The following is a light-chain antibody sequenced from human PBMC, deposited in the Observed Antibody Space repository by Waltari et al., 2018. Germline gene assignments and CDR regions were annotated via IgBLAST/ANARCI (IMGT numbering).Light chain of an antibody. CDR1: QSISSY. CDR3: QQSDSTPYT. J-gene: IGKJ2*01. CDR2: SAS. V-gene: IGKV1-39*01. Sequence: DIQMTQSPSSLSASVGDRVTITCRASQSISSYLNWYQQKPGKAPKILIYSASSLQSGVPSRFSGSGSGTDFTLTISNLQPEDFAAYYCQQSDSTPYTFGQGTKLEIK.